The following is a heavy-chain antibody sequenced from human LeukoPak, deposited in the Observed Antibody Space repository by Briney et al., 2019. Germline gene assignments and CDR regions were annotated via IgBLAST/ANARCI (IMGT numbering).Heavy chain of an antibody. CDR2: ISGSGGST. Sequence: PGGSLRLSCAASGFTFSSYAMSWVRQAPGKGLEWISAISGSGGSTYYADSVKGRFTISRDNSKNTLYLQMNSLRAEDTAVYYRAKGYDSSGYHYWGQGTLVTVSS. CDR1: GFTFSSYA. CDR3: AKGYDSSGYHY. J-gene: IGHJ4*02. V-gene: IGHV3-23*01. D-gene: IGHD3-22*01.